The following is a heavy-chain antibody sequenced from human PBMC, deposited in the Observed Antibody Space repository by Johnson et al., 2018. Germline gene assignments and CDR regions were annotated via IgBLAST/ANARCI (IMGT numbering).Heavy chain of an antibody. CDR2: INPSGGST. CDR1: GYTFTSYY. V-gene: IGHV1-46*01. CDR3: SRDLGDTAMVFVGWYYYYMDV. D-gene: IGHD5-18*01. Sequence: QVQLVESGAEVKKPGASVKVSCKASGYTFTSYYMHCVRQAPGQGLEWMGIINPSGGSTSYAQKFQGRVTMTRETSTSPVYMELISLRSEDPAVYYCSRDLGDTAMVFVGWYYYYMDVWGKGTTVTVSS. J-gene: IGHJ6*03.